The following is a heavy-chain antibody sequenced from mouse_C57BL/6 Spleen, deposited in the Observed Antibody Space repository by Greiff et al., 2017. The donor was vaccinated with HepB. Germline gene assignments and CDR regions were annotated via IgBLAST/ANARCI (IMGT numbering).Heavy chain of an antibody. V-gene: IGHV1-59*01. Sequence: QVQLQQPGAELVRPGTSVKLSCKASGYTFTSYWMHWVKQRPGQGLEWIGVIDPSDSYTNYNQKFKGKATLTVDTSSSTAYMQLSSLTSEDSAVYYCAREGYGSSSGAYWGQGTLVTVSA. CDR1: GYTFTSYW. CDR2: IDPSDSYT. CDR3: AREGYGSSSGAY. J-gene: IGHJ3*01. D-gene: IGHD1-1*01.